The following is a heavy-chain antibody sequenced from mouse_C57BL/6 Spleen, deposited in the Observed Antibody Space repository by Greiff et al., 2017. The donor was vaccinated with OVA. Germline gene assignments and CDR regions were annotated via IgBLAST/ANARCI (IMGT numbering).Heavy chain of an antibody. CDR1: GYTFTSYW. V-gene: IGHV1-59*01. CDR3: ASLTTVVAPGY. Sequence: QVQLQQSGAELVRPGTSVKLSCKASGYTFTSYWMHWVKQRPGQGLEWIGVIDPSDSYTNYNQKFKGKATLTVDTSSSTAYMQLSSLTSEDSAVYYCASLTTVVAPGYWGQGTTLTVSS. J-gene: IGHJ2*01. CDR2: IDPSDSYT. D-gene: IGHD1-1*01.